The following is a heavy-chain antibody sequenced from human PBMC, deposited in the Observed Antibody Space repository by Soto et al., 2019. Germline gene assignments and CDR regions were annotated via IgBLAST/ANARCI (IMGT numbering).Heavy chain of an antibody. CDR2: ISAYNGNT. J-gene: IGHJ6*03. CDR1: GYTFTSYG. CDR3: ARASTAAAGTGYYYHMDV. Sequence: QVQLVQSGAEVKKPGASVKVSCKASGYTFTSYGISWVRQAPGQGLEWMGWISAYNGNTNYAQKLQGRVTMTTDTPTSTTYMELRSLRSDDTAVYYCARASTAAAGTGYYYHMDVWGKGTTVTVSS. D-gene: IGHD6-13*01. V-gene: IGHV1-18*01.